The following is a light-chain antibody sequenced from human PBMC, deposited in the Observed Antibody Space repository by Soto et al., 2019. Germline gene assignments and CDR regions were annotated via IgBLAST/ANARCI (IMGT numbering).Light chain of an antibody. CDR3: QQYYTGIA. J-gene: IGKJ5*01. Sequence: DIVMTQSPDSLAVSMGERATINCKSSQSLLYSSNNENSVAWYQQKAGQRPKLLIYRASIRESGVPDRFSGSGSGTDFTLTISSLQAEDVAVYYCQQYYTGIAFGQGTRLEIK. CDR1: QSLLYSSNNENS. CDR2: RAS. V-gene: IGKV4-1*01.